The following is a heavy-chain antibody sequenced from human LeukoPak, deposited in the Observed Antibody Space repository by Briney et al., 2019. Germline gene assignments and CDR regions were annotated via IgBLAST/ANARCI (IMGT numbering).Heavy chain of an antibody. CDR2: MNPNSGNT. V-gene: IGHV1-8*01. D-gene: IGHD6-13*01. J-gene: IGHJ3*02. Sequence: ASVKVSCKAAGYTFTSYDINWVRQATGQGLEWMGWMNPNSGNTGYAQKFQGRVTMTTDTSTSTAYMELRSLRSDDTAVYYCARETAAGAAFDIWGQGTMVTVSS. CDR3: ARETAAGAAFDI. CDR1: GYTFTSYD.